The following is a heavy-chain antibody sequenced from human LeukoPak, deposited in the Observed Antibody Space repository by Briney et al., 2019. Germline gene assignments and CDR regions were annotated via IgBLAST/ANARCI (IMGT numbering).Heavy chain of an antibody. V-gene: IGHV3-23*01. Sequence: PGGSLRLSCAASGFTFSNAWMNWVRQAPGKGLEWVSGIGGSGTRTYYADSVKGRFTISRDNSKNTLYLQMNSLRDEDTAVYYCAKDSHWILFDDWGQGTLVTVSS. J-gene: IGHJ4*02. CDR3: AKDSHWILFDD. CDR1: GFTFSNAW. D-gene: IGHD2-2*03. CDR2: IGGSGTRT.